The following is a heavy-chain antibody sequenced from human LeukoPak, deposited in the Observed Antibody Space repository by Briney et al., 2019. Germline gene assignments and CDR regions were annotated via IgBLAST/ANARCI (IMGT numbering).Heavy chain of an antibody. CDR1: GFTFSSYA. D-gene: IGHD3-9*01. Sequence: PGGSLRLSCAASGFTFSSYAMSWVRQAPGKGLEWVSAISGSGGSTYYADSVKGRFTISRDNSKNTLYLQMNSLRAEDTAVYYCAKHRFQDRRILTGYYNWGQGTLVTVSS. CDR2: ISGSGGST. CDR3: AKHRFQDRRILTGYYN. V-gene: IGHV3-23*01. J-gene: IGHJ4*02.